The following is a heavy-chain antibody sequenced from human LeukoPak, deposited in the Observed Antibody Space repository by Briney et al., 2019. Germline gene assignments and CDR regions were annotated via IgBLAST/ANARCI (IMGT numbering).Heavy chain of an antibody. CDR3: ATGVIMDV. J-gene: IGHJ6*02. D-gene: IGHD2-21*02. CDR1: GYTFTGYY. Sequence: AASVKVSCKASGYTFTGYYIHWVRQAPGQGLEWMGWIIPDTGDTNYAQKFQGRVTMTRDTSISTAYMELSSLRSEDTAVYYCATGVIMDVWGQGTTVTVSS. V-gene: IGHV1-2*02. CDR2: IIPDTGDT.